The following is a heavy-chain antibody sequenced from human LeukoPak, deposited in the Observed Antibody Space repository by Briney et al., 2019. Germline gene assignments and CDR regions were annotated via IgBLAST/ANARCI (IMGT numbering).Heavy chain of an antibody. CDR2: ISADSATT. D-gene: IGHD3-9*01. CDR3: AKAAQGRYFDWLLSTLYYFDY. J-gene: IGHJ4*02. CDR1: GFNFGSYS. V-gene: IGHV3-23*01. Sequence: GGSLRLSCATSGFNFGSYSMTWVRQAPGKGLEWVSVISADSATTFYADSVKGRFTISRDNSKNTLYLQMNSLRAEDTAVYYCAKAAQGRYFDWLLSTLYYFDYWGQGTLVTVSS.